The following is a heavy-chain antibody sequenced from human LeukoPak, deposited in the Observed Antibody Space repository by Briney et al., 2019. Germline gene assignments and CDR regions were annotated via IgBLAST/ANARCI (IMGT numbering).Heavy chain of an antibody. CDR3: ARGSGWFPYYFDY. V-gene: IGHV4-34*01. CDR1: GGSFSGYY. Sequence: SETLSLTCAVYGGSFSGYYLSWIRQPPGKGLEWIGEINHSGSTNYNPSLKSRVTISVDTSKNQFSLKLSSVTAADTAVYYCARGSGWFPYYFDYWGQGTLVTVSS. CDR2: INHSGST. D-gene: IGHD6-19*01. J-gene: IGHJ4*02.